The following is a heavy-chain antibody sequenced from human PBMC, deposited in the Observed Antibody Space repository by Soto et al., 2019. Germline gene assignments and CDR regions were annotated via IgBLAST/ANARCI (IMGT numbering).Heavy chain of an antibody. CDR2: ISGSGGST. CDR1: GFTFNTYA. Sequence: GGSLRLSCAASGFTFNTYAMNWVRQAPWKGLEWVSAISGSGGSTYYADSVKGRFTISRDNSKNTLYLQMNSLRAEDTAVYYCAKGATSSWYGGQFDCWGQGTQVTVYS. D-gene: IGHD6-13*01. J-gene: IGHJ4*02. V-gene: IGHV3-23*01. CDR3: AKGATSSWYGGQFDC.